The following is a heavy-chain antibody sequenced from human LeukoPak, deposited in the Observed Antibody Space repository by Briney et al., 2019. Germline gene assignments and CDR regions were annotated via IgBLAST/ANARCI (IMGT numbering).Heavy chain of an antibody. CDR3: ARWPYYYYYMDV. J-gene: IGHJ6*03. D-gene: IGHD5-24*01. CDR1: GFTFSSYA. V-gene: IGHV3-23*01. Sequence: PGGSLRLSCAASGFTFSSYAMSWVRQAPGKGLEWVSAISGSGGSTYYADSVKGRFTISRDNSKNTLYLQMNSLRAEDTAVYYCARWPYYYYYMDVWGKGTTVTVSS. CDR2: ISGSGGST.